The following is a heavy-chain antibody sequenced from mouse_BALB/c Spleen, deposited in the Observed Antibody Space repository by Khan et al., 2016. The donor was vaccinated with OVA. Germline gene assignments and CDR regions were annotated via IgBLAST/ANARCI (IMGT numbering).Heavy chain of an antibody. Sequence: EVELVESGGDLVRPGGSLKLSCAVSGFCFSSYSMSWVRQTPDKRLEWVATISSGGDYTYYPDSVKGLFIISSDNAMNTLNLHMSSLKTEDTAIYYCASHLTGSFAYWGQGTLVTVSA. V-gene: IGHV5-6*01. CDR2: ISSGGDYT. CDR3: ASHLTGSFAY. J-gene: IGHJ3*01. CDR1: GFCFSSYS. D-gene: IGHD4-1*01.